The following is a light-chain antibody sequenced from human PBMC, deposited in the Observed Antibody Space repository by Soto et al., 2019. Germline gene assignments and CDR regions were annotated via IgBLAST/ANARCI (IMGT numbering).Light chain of an antibody. J-gene: IGKJ1*01. Sequence: TLSLSPGEIATLSCRASQSVSSSFLAWYQQKPGQAPRLLIFGASSRATGIPDRFSGSGSGTDFTLTISRLEPEDFAVYSCQQYGSGGSTFGQGTTADIK. V-gene: IGKV3-20*01. CDR2: GAS. CDR3: QQYGSGGST. CDR1: QSVSSSF.